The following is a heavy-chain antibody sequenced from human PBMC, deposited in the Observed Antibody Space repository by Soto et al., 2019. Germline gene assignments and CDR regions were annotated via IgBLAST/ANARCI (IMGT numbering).Heavy chain of an antibody. CDR3: ARDYFLWYFDY. CDR2: IYYSGGT. J-gene: IGHJ4*02. Sequence: SETLSLTCIVSGGSISGYYWTWIRQPPGKGLEWIANIYYSGGTTYNPSLKSRVTMSLDTSKNQFSLKLSSVTAVDTAVYYCARDYFLWYFDYWGRGTLVTVSS. D-gene: IGHD1-26*01. CDR1: GGSISGYY. V-gene: IGHV4-59*01.